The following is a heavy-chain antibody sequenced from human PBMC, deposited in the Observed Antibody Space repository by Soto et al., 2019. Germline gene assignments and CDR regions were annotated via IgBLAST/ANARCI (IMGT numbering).Heavy chain of an antibody. CDR2: ISYDGGLQ. V-gene: IGHV3-30*04. J-gene: IGHJ4*02. D-gene: IGHD5-18*01. CDR1: GFTFTSYA. Sequence: QAHLVESGGGVVQPGRSLRLSCAASGFTFTSYAMHWVRQAPGTRLEWVAGISYDGGLQHYADSVKGRFTISRDNSKNMVLLPMNSLRAEDTAVYYCVSDRGYGHASVPYSWGQGNLVSVSS. CDR3: VSDRGYGHASVPYS.